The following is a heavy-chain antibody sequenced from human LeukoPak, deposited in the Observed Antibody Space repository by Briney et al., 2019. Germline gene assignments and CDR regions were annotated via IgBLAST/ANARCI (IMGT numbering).Heavy chain of an antibody. CDR1: GYTFTSYY. Sequence: GASVKVSCKASGYTFTSYYMHWVRQAPGQGLEWVGIINPSCGSTSYAQKFQGRVTMTRDTSTSTVYMELSSLRSEDTAVYYCARAPDGSSSWYAYYYYYYMDVWGKGTTVTVSS. D-gene: IGHD6-13*01. V-gene: IGHV1-46*01. CDR2: INPSCGST. J-gene: IGHJ6*03. CDR3: ARAPDGSSSWYAYYYYYYMDV.